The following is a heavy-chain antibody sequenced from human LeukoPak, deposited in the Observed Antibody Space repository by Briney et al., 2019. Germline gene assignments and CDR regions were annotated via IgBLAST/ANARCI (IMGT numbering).Heavy chain of an antibody. CDR1: GFTFSSYG. V-gene: IGHV3-23*01. CDR2: ISGSGGST. D-gene: IGHD3-22*01. CDR3: ARHVVAVGFDY. J-gene: IGHJ4*02. Sequence: GGSLRLSCAASGFTFSSYGMSWVRQAPGKGLEWVSAISGSGGSTYYADSVKGRFTISRGSAKNSLYLQMNSLRAEDTAVYYCARHVVAVGFDYWGQGTLVTVSS.